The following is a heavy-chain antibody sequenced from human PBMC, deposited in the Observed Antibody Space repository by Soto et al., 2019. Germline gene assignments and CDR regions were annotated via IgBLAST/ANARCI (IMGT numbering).Heavy chain of an antibody. V-gene: IGHV3-9*01. D-gene: IGHD6-13*01. Sequence: GGSLRLSCAASGFTFDDYAMHWVRQAPGKGLEWVSGISWNSGSIGYADSVKGRFTISRDNAKNSLYLQMNSLRAEDTALYYCAKTYSSRLDYYYMDVWGKGTTVTVSS. CDR1: GFTFDDYA. CDR3: AKTYSSRLDYYYMDV. J-gene: IGHJ6*03. CDR2: ISWNSGSI.